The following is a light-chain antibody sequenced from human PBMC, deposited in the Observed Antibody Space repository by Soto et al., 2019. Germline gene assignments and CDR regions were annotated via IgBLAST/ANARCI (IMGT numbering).Light chain of an antibody. V-gene: IGKV4-1*01. J-gene: IGKJ2*01. CDR1: QNVLYSPNNKNY. CDR2: LAS. CDR3: LQYYNMYP. Sequence: DIVLTQSPDSLAVSLGERATINCRSSQNVLYSPNNKNYLAWYQQKPGQPPKLLFYLASTRESGVPDRFSASGSGTDFTLTISSLQAEDVAVYYCLQYYNMYPFGQGTKLASK.